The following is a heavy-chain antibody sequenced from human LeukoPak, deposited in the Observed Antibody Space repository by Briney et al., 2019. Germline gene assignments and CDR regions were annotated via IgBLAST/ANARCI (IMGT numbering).Heavy chain of an antibody. Sequence: SETLSLTCAVYGGSFSGYYWSWIRQPPGKGLEWIGRIYTSGSTTYNPSLKSRVTISGDTSKNQFSLKLSSVTAADTAVYYCARRHVEYSSSSDPYYFDYWGQGTLVTVSS. D-gene: IGHD6-6*01. CDR1: GGSFSGYY. CDR2: IYTSGST. V-gene: IGHV4-59*10. J-gene: IGHJ4*02. CDR3: ARRHVEYSSSSDPYYFDY.